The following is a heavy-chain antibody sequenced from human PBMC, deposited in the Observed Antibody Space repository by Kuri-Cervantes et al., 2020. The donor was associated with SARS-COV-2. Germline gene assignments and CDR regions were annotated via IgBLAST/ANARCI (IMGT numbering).Heavy chain of an antibody. J-gene: IGHJ2*01. Sequence: GGSLRLSCAASGFTFSSYAMHWVRQAPGKGLEWVAVISYDGSNKYYADSVKGRFTISGDNSKNTLYLQMNSLRAEDTAVYYCARPYGDDLNWYFDLWGRGTLVTVSS. CDR2: ISYDGSNK. V-gene: IGHV3-30-3*01. D-gene: IGHD4-17*01. CDR1: GFTFSSYA. CDR3: ARPYGDDLNWYFDL.